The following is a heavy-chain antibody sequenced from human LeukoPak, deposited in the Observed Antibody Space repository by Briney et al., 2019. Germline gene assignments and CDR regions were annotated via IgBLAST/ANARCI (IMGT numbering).Heavy chain of an antibody. CDR3: ARDRDSYGYTGFDY. V-gene: IGHV3-33*01. Sequence: GGSLGLSCAASGFTFSNYGMHWVRQAPGKGLEWVAGIWYDGSNKYYADSVKGRFTISRDNSKNTLYLQMNSLRAEDTAVYYCARDRDSYGYTGFDYWGQGTLVTVSS. CDR2: IWYDGSNK. CDR1: GFTFSNYG. D-gene: IGHD5-18*01. J-gene: IGHJ4*02.